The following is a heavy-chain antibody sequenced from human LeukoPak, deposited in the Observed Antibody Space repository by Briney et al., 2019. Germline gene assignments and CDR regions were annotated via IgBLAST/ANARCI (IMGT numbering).Heavy chain of an antibody. CDR1: GSTSSSYA. D-gene: IGHD3-10*01. V-gene: IGHV3-23*01. CDR3: AKHRILRGVIMDYYFDD. J-gene: IGHJ4*02. CDR2: ICGSGGST. Sequence: GGSLRLSCGASGSTSSSYAMSWVRQAPGKGLGWVSGICGSGGSTYSADSVKGRFTISRDNFKNMVYLQMDTLRAEDTALHYCAKHRILRGVIMDYYFDDWGQGTQVTVSS.